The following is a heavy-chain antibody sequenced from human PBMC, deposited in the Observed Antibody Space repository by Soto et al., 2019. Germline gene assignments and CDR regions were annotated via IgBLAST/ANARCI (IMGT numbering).Heavy chain of an antibody. V-gene: IGHV3-23*01. CDR1: GFPFSSYV. J-gene: IGHJ4*02. CDR3: AKDSNKYSSSLRGRYFDY. Sequence: GGSLRLSCAASGFPFSSYVMSWVRQAQGKGLAWVSGISGGGSNTFYADYVKGRFTISRDNSKNTLLLQMNSLGAEDTAVYYCAKDSNKYSSSLRGRYFDYLGQGIGVTVSS. D-gene: IGHD4-4*01. CDR2: ISGGGSNT.